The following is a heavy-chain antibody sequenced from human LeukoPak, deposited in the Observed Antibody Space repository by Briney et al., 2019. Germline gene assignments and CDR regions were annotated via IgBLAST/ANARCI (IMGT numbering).Heavy chain of an antibody. CDR3: ARAKRYYDFWSGYPNWFDP. Sequence: SETLSLTCAVYGGSFSGYYWSWIRQPPGKGLEWIGEINHSGSTNYNPSLKSRVPISVDTSKNQFSLKLSSVTAADTAVYYCARAKRYYDFWSGYPNWFDPWGQGTLVTVSS. J-gene: IGHJ5*02. CDR1: GGSFSGYY. V-gene: IGHV4-34*01. D-gene: IGHD3-3*01. CDR2: INHSGST.